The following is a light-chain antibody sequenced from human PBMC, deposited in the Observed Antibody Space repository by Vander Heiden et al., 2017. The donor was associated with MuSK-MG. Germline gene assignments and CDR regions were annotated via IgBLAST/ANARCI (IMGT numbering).Light chain of an antibody. Sequence: EIVLTQSPATLSLSPGERATLSCRASQRVSSYLAWYQQKPGQAPRLLIYDASNRANGSPARCSGSRSGTDFTLTISSLEPEDFAVYYCQQRSNWPSGTFGQGTKVEIK. CDR1: QRVSSY. V-gene: IGKV3-11*01. J-gene: IGKJ2*01. CDR3: QQRSNWPSGT. CDR2: DAS.